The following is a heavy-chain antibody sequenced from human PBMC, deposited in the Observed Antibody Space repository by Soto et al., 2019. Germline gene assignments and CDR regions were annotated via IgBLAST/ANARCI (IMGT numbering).Heavy chain of an antibody. CDR1: GGSISSGGYY. D-gene: IGHD6-13*01. Sequence: QVQLQESGPGLVKPSQTLSLTCTVSGGSISSGGYYWSWIRQHPGKGLEWIGYIYYSGSTYYNPSLKSRVTISVDTAKNQFSLKLSSVTAADTAVYYCARVSGQQLVIPGVWFDPWGQGTLVTVSS. CDR2: IYYSGST. V-gene: IGHV4-31*03. CDR3: ARVSGQQLVIPGVWFDP. J-gene: IGHJ5*02.